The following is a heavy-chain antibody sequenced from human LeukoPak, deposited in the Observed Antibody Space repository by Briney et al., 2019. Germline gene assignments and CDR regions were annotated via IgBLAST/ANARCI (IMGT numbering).Heavy chain of an antibody. J-gene: IGHJ4*02. CDR3: ARVGYYVDY. CDR2: ISSSGSTI. D-gene: IGHD3-3*01. V-gene: IGHV3-48*04. Sequence: GGSLRLSCAASGFTFTMFGMNWVRQAPGKGLQWVSYISSSGSTIYYADSVKGRFTISRDNAKNSLYLQMNSLRAEDTAVYYCARVGYYVDYWGQGTLVTVSS. CDR1: GFTFTMFG.